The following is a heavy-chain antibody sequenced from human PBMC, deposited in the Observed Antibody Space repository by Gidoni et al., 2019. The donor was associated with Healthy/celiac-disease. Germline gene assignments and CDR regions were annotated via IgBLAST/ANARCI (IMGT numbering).Heavy chain of an antibody. Sequence: QVQLQESGTGLVKPSEPLSLPCTARGGSISSSYWSWIRQPAGKGLEWIGRIYTSGSTNYNPSLKSRVTMSVDTSKNQFSLKLSSVTAADTAVYYCARDSSYQVGATSNWFDPWGQGTLVTVSS. V-gene: IGHV4-4*07. CDR3: ARDSSYQVGATSNWFDP. CDR1: GGSISSSY. CDR2: IYTSGST. J-gene: IGHJ5*02. D-gene: IGHD1-26*01.